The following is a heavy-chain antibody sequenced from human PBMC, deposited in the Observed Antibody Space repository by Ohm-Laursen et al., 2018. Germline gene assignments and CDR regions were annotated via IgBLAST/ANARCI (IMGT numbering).Heavy chain of an antibody. V-gene: IGHV3-64*01. Sequence: GSLRLSCAASGFTFSNYAMHWVRQAPGKGLEYVSAITSNGHNTYYANSVRGRFTISRDNSKNTLYLQMGSLRTEDMAVYYCSRDPSGAGGGFDYWGQGTLVTVSS. D-gene: IGHD3-16*01. CDR1: GFTFSNYA. J-gene: IGHJ4*02. CDR2: ITSNGHNT. CDR3: SRDPSGAGGGFDY.